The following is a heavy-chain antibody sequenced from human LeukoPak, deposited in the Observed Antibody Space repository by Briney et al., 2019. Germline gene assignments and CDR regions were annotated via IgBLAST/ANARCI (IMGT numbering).Heavy chain of an antibody. CDR3: ARANFLYCSSTTCLFDY. CDR1: GYTLTDYY. CDR2: INPNDGDT. Sequence: ASVKVSCKASGYTLTDYYMHWVRQAPGQGFEWMGWINPNDGDTNYAQKFQGRVTMTRDTSISTAHMEVSRLRSDGTAVYYCARANFLYCSSTTCLFDYWGQGTLVTVSS. J-gene: IGHJ4*02. V-gene: IGHV1-2*02. D-gene: IGHD2-2*01.